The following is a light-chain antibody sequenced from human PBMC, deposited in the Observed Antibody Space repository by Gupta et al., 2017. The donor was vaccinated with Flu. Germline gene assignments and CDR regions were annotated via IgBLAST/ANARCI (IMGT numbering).Light chain of an antibody. CDR3: QQYGSSRT. V-gene: IGKV3-20*01. CDR1: QSVSSSY. J-gene: IGKJ2*02. Sequence: EIVLLQSRGSLTLSPGERATLSCRASQSVSSSYLAWYQQKPGQAPRLLIYSASSRATGITDRFSGSGSGTDFTLTISRLEPEDCAVYYCQQYGSSRTFGQGTKLEIK. CDR2: SAS.